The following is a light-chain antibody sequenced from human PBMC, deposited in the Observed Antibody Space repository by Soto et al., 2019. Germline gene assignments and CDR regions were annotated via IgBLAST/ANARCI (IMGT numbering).Light chain of an antibody. Sequence: DIQMTQSPSTLSAYVGDRVTITCRASQSISSWLTWYQQKPGKAPKLLIYDASSLESGDPSRFSGSGSGTEFSLTISSLQPDDFATYYCQQYNSWYTFGQGTKVDIK. CDR3: QQYNSWYT. CDR2: DAS. V-gene: IGKV1-5*01. J-gene: IGKJ2*01. CDR1: QSISSW.